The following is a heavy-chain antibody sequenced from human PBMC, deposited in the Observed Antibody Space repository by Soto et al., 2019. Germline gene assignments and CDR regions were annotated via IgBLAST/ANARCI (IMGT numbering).Heavy chain of an antibody. J-gene: IGHJ6*04. CDR2: SHYSGST. Sequence: SEPLSLTCTGSGGAIGVYFWSWIRQPPGKGLEWIGYSHYSGSTNYNPSLKSRVTISVDTSKNQFSLKLSSVTSADTAGYFCARYTSGTTLKYYYGIEAWG. D-gene: IGHD1-7*01. CDR1: GGAIGVYF. V-gene: IGHV4-59*01. CDR3: ARYTSGTTLKYYYGIEA.